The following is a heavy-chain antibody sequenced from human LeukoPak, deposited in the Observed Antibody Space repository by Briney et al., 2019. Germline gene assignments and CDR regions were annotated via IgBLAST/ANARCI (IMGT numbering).Heavy chain of an antibody. CDR1: GFTFSSYG. D-gene: IGHD4-23*01. V-gene: IGHV3-30*18. J-gene: IGHJ6*02. CDR2: ISYDGSNK. Sequence: QPGGSLRLSCAASGFTFSSYGMHWVRQAPGKGLEWVAVISYDGSNKYYADSVKGRFTISRDNSKNTLYLQMSSLRAEDTAVYYCAKDGLRWEYYYYGMDVWGQGTTVTVSS. CDR3: AKDGLRWEYYYYGMDV.